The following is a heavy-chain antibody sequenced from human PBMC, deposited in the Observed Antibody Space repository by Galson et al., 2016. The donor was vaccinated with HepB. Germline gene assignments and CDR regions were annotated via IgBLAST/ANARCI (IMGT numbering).Heavy chain of an antibody. Sequence: ETLSLTCTVSGGRIGSFYWNWIRQPPGKGLEWIGYIFYSGQNFSNPSLKSRVAFSVDASKGRFSLTLTSVTAAATAAYYCAREFDTLTGPYLEYWGPGILVTVSS. D-gene: IGHD3-9*01. V-gene: IGHV4-59*12. J-gene: IGHJ4*02. CDR1: GGRIGSFY. CDR3: AREFDTLTGPYLEY. CDR2: IFYSGQN.